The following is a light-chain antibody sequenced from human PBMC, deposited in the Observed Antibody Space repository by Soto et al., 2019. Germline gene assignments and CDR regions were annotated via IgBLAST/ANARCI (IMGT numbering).Light chain of an antibody. Sequence: EIVMTQSPATLSVSPGERATLSCRASQSVSSYLAWYPQQPGQAPSLLIYGASNRATGIPARFSGSGSGTDFTLTIRSLEPEDFAVYYCQQRSNWPTFGQGTRLEIK. CDR2: GAS. J-gene: IGKJ5*01. CDR3: QQRSNWPT. V-gene: IGKV3-11*01. CDR1: QSVSSY.